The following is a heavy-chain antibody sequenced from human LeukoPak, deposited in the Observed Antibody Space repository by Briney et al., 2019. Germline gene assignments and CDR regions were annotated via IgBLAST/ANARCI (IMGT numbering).Heavy chain of an antibody. CDR3: ASLTLGGGYLLRGQFDY. Sequence: PSETLSLTCTVSGGSISSSSYYWGWIRQPPGKGLEWIGSIYYSGSTYYNPSLKSRVTISVDTSKNQFSLKLSSVTAADTAVYYCASLTLGGGYLLRGQFDYWGQGTLVTVSS. J-gene: IGHJ4*02. CDR1: GGSISSSSYY. V-gene: IGHV4-39*01. CDR2: IYYSGST. D-gene: IGHD5-18*01.